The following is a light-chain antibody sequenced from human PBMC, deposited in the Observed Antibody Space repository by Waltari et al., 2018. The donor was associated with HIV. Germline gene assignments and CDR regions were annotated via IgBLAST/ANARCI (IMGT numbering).Light chain of an antibody. CDR1: SSNIGRNY. J-gene: IGLJ2*01. V-gene: IGLV3-21*02. CDR3: HVWDISSDVV. Sequence: VLTQPPSASGTPGQRVTISCSGSSSNIGRNYVYWYQQKPGQAPLVVVYADTDRPAEIPERFSVSNSGNTATLTISRVEAGDEADYYCHVWDISSDVVFGGGTKLTVL. CDR2: ADT.